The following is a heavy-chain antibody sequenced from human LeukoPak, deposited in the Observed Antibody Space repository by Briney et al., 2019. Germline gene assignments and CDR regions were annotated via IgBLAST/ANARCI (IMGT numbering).Heavy chain of an antibody. CDR2: IYYSGST. CDR3: ARSVVLYYFDY. Sequence: SETLSLTCTVSGDSMSNYYWSWIRKPPGKGLEWVGYIYYSGSTSYNPSLKSRVTISEDTSKDQFSLKLSSVTAADTAVYYCARSVVLYYFDYWGQGILVTVSS. D-gene: IGHD2-2*01. V-gene: IGHV4-59*01. J-gene: IGHJ4*02. CDR1: GDSMSNYY.